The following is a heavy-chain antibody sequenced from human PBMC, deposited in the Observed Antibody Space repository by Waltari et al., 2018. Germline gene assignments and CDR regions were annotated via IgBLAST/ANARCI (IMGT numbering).Heavy chain of an antibody. CDR3: ARHPAMTIMLWYFDL. CDR1: GGSISSSSYY. CDR2: IDYSGST. D-gene: IGHD2-8*01. J-gene: IGHJ2*01. V-gene: IGHV4-39*01. Sequence: QLQLQESGPGLVKPSETLSLTCTVSGGSISSSSYYWGWIRQPPGKGLEWLGSIDYSGSTHYNPSLKRRVTISVDTSKNQFSLQLSAVTAADTAVYYCARHPAMTIMLWYFDLWGRGTLVTVSS.